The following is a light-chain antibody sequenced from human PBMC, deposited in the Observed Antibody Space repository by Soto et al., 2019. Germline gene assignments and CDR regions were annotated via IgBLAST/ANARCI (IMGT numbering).Light chain of an antibody. CDR3: GTWDSSLSAVV. CDR1: TSNIGNNY. J-gene: IGLJ2*01. CDR2: DNN. V-gene: IGLV1-51*01. Sequence: QSVLTQPPSVSAAPGQKVTISCSGSTSNIGNNYVSWYQQLPGTAPKLLIYDNNKRPSGIPDRFSGSNSGTSATLGITGLQTGDEVDYYCGTWDSSLSAVVFGGGTKVTVL.